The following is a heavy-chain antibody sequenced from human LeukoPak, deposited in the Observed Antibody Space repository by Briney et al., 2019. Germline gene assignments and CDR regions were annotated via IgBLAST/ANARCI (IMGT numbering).Heavy chain of an antibody. V-gene: IGHV1-8*01. D-gene: IGHD6-19*01. Sequence: APVKVSCKASGYTFTSYDINWVRQATGQGLEWMGWMNPNSGNTGYAQKFQGRVTMTRNTSISTAYMELSSLRSEDTAVYYCARESEQWLADAFDIWGQGTMVTVSS. CDR2: MNPNSGNT. CDR1: GYTFTSYD. CDR3: ARESEQWLADAFDI. J-gene: IGHJ3*02.